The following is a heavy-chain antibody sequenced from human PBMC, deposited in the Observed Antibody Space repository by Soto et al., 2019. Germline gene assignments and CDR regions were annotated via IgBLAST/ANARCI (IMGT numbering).Heavy chain of an antibody. V-gene: IGHV3-48*03. D-gene: IGHD2-15*01. J-gene: IGHJ4*02. CDR1: GLTFSSYE. CDR2: ISSSGSTI. CDR3: AREGPEVVAEGVYFDY. Sequence: EVQLVESGGGLVQPGGSLRLSCAASGLTFSSYERNWVRQAPGKGREWVSYISSSGSTIYYADSVKGRFTISRDNAKNSLYLQMNSLRAEDTAVYYCAREGPEVVAEGVYFDYWGQGTLVTVSS.